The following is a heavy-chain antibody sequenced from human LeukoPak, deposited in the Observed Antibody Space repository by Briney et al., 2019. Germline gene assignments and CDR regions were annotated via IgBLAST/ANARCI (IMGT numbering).Heavy chain of an antibody. CDR3: ARAPYKGSGSYYPYYFDY. CDR2: ISSSSSYI. CDR1: GFTFSSYS. Sequence: GGSLRLSCAASGFTFSSYSMNWVRQAPGKGLEWVSSISSSSSYIYYADSVKGRFTISRDNAKNSLYLQMNSLRAEDTAVYYCARAPYKGSGSYYPYYFDYWGQGTLVTVSS. D-gene: IGHD3-10*01. J-gene: IGHJ4*02. V-gene: IGHV3-21*01.